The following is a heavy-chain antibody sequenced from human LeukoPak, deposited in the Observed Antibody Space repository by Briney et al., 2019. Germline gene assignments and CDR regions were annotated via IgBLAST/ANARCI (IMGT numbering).Heavy chain of an antibody. CDR1: GFTFSSYA. CDR3: AKDLGDIVVVVAARGLGAFDI. CDR2: ISGSGGST. D-gene: IGHD2-15*01. Sequence: GGSLRLSCAASGFTFSSYAMSWVRQAPGKGLEWVSAISGSGGSTYYADSVKGRFTISRDNSKNTLYLQMNSLRAEDTAVYYCAKDLGDIVVVVAARGLGAFDIWGQGTMVTVSS. V-gene: IGHV3-23*01. J-gene: IGHJ3*02.